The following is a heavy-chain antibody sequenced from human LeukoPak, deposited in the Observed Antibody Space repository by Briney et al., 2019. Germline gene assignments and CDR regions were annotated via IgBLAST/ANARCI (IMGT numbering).Heavy chain of an antibody. CDR3: ARDGLSYTNPNPWFDP. Sequence: ASVKVSCKASGYPFTSYYITWVRQAPGQGLEWMGWISAYNGDTNYAQNLQGRVTMTTDTSTDTAYMELRSLRSDDTAVYYCARDGLSYTNPNPWFDPWGQGTLVTVSS. CDR1: GYPFTSYY. J-gene: IGHJ5*02. V-gene: IGHV1-18*01. CDR2: ISAYNGDT. D-gene: IGHD2-2*02.